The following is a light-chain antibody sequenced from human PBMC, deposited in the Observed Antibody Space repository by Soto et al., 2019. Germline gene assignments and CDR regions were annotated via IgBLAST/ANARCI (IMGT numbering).Light chain of an antibody. CDR1: QSVSSN. V-gene: IGKV3-15*01. CDR3: QQYNNWPPT. Sequence: EIVMTQSPATLSVSPGERATLSCRASQSVSSNLAWYQQKPGQAPRLLIYGASTRATGIPARFSGSGSGTEFTPTISSLQSEDFAVYYCQQYNNWPPTFGQGTKVDIK. CDR2: GAS. J-gene: IGKJ1*01.